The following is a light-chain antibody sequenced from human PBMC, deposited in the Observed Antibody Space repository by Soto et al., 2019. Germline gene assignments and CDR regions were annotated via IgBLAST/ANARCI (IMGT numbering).Light chain of an antibody. CDR1: QSVRSY. CDR2: DAS. Sequence: EIVLTQSPATLSLSPGERANLSCRATQSVRSYLAWYQQKPGQAPRLLIYDASNRATGIPARFSGSGSGTDFTLTISSLEPEDFAIYYCQQRSNWPPVTFGGGTKVEIK. J-gene: IGKJ4*01. CDR3: QQRSNWPPVT. V-gene: IGKV3-11*01.